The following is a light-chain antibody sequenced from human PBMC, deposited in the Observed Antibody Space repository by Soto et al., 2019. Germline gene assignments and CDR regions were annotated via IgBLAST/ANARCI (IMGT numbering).Light chain of an antibody. Sequence: QSALTQPASVSGSPGQSITISCTGTNSDVGGYNSVSWYQQHPGKVPKPIIYDVTNRPSGVSNRFSGSKSGNTASLTISGLQAEDEADYYCSSYTSSSTVVFGGGTQLTVL. CDR2: DVT. V-gene: IGLV2-14*01. CDR1: NSDVGGYNS. CDR3: SSYTSSSTVV. J-gene: IGLJ2*01.